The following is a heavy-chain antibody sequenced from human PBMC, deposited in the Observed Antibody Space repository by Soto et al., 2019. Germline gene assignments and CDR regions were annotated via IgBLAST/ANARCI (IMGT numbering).Heavy chain of an antibody. Sequence: QLQLQESGSGLVKPSQTLSLTCAVSGGSISSGGYSWSWIRQPPGKGLEWIGYIYHSGSTYYNPSLKSRVTISVDRSKNQFSLKLSSVTAADTAVYYCARGGYSGYDLGNYYGMDVWGQGTTVTVSS. CDR3: ARGGYSGYDLGNYYGMDV. D-gene: IGHD5-12*01. CDR2: IYHSGST. V-gene: IGHV4-30-2*01. J-gene: IGHJ6*02. CDR1: GGSISSGGYS.